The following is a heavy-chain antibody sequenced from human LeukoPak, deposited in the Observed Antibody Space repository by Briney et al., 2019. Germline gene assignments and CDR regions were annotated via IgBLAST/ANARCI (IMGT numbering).Heavy chain of an antibody. V-gene: IGHV4-59*01. CDR3: ARCLSGTYYHY. J-gene: IGHJ4*02. CDR1: GGSIGSYY. Sequence: SETLSLTCTVSGGSIGSYYWSWIRLPPGKGLEWIGYIYDSGSTNYNPSLKSRVTISVDTSTNQFSLKLSSVTAADTAVYYCARCLSGTYYHYWGQGTLVTVSS. D-gene: IGHD2-15*01. CDR2: IYDSGST.